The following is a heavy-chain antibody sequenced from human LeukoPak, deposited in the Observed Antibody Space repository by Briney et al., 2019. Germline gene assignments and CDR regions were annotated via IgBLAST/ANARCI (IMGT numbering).Heavy chain of an antibody. V-gene: IGHV3-30*04. CDR1: GFTFSSYA. Sequence: GGSLRLSCAASGFTFSSYAMHWVRQAPGKGLEWVAVISYDGSNKYYADSVKGRFTISRDNSKNTLYLQMNSLRAEDTAVYYCARDGPGSHLGDSYYYYYMDVWGKGTTVTVSS. J-gene: IGHJ6*03. D-gene: IGHD3-16*01. CDR3: ARDGPGSHLGDSYYYYYMDV. CDR2: ISYDGSNK.